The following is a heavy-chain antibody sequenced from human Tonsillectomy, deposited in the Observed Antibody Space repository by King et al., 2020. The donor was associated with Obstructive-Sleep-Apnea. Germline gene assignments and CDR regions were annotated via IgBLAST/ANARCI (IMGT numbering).Heavy chain of an antibody. CDR1: GCSISSYF. J-gene: IGHJ2*01. D-gene: IGHD3-16*01. CDR3: ARSSYPYVRGPE. V-gene: IGHV4-59*08. Sequence: QLQESGPGLVKPSETLSLTCSVSGCSISSYFWSWIRKPPGKGLEWIGHIYNSGSTNYNLSLTGRVTKSADTSKNQFSLKLSSVSAADTAVYYCARSSYPYVRGPEWGRGTLVTVSS. CDR2: IYNSGST.